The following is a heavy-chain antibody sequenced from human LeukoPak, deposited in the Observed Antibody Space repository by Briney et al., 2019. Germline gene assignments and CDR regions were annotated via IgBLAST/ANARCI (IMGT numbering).Heavy chain of an antibody. CDR1: GFTFSSYG. J-gene: IGHJ4*02. Sequence: PGGSLRLSCAASGFTFSSYGMHWARQAPGKGLEWVAVIWNDGSDKYYADSVKGRFTISRDNSKNTLYLQMNSLRAEDTAVYYCAKPTRGSGRFLIDFWGQGTLVTVSS. D-gene: IGHD1-26*01. V-gene: IGHV3-33*06. CDR2: IWNDGSDK. CDR3: AKPTRGSGRFLIDF.